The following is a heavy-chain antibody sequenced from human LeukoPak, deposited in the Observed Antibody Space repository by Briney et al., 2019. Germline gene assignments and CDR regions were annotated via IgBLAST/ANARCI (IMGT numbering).Heavy chain of an antibody. Sequence: ASVKVSCKASGYTFTSYGISWVRQAPGQGLEWMGWISTYKGNTNYAQKFKGRVTMTTDTSTDTVYMELRSLRSDDTAVYYCGRSMDSSTSRLIEYWGQGTLVTVSS. V-gene: IGHV1-18*01. CDR3: GRSMDSSTSRLIEY. D-gene: IGHD6-6*01. CDR1: GYTFTSYG. J-gene: IGHJ4*02. CDR2: ISTYKGNT.